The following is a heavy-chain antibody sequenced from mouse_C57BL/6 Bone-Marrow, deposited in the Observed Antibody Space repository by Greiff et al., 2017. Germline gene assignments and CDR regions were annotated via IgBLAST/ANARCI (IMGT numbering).Heavy chain of an antibody. CDR2: ISSGSSTI. Sequence: EVHLVESGGGLVKPGGSLKLSCAASGFTFSDYGMHWVRQAPEKGLEWVAYISSGSSTIYYADTVKGRFTISRDNAKNTLFLQITSLRSEDTAMYYCARGDYSNAWFAYWGQGTLVTVSA. V-gene: IGHV5-17*01. CDR1: GFTFSDYG. D-gene: IGHD2-5*01. CDR3: ARGDYSNAWFAY. J-gene: IGHJ3*01.